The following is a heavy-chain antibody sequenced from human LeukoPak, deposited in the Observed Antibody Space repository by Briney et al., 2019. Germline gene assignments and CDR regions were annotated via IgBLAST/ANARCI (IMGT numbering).Heavy chain of an antibody. CDR3: ARGPPYGSRSDYFDY. CDR1: GSTFSNNW. CDR2: VKKDGSEK. V-gene: IGHV3-7*01. Sequence: GGSLRLSCAASGSTFSNNWMTWVRQAPGKGLEWVASVKKDGSEKYHVDSVKGRFTISRDNAKNSVYLQMSSLRVEDTAVYYCARGPPYGSRSDYFDYWGQGTLVTVSA. D-gene: IGHD3-10*01. J-gene: IGHJ4*02.